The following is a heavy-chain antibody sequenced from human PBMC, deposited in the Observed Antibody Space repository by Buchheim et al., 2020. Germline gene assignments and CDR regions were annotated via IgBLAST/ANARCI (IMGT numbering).Heavy chain of an antibody. V-gene: IGHV4-4*02. CDR2: IYYSGST. CDR3: ARGKDYGNLWYFDY. J-gene: IGHJ4*02. CDR1: GGSISSSNW. Sequence: QVQLQESGPGLVKPSGTLSLTCAVSGGSISSSNWWSWVRQPPGKGLEWIGEIYYSGSTNYNPSLKSRLTISVDKSKNQFSLKLSSVTAADTAVYYCARGKDYGNLWYFDYWGQGTL. D-gene: IGHD4-11*01.